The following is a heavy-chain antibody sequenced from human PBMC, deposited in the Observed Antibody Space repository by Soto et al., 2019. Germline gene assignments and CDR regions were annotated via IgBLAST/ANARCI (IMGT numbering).Heavy chain of an antibody. CDR3: ARDYGSGWPYYYYGMDV. Sequence: ASVKVSCKASGYTFTSYGISWVRQAPGQGLEWMGWINPNSGGTNYAQKFQGRVTMTRDTSISTAYMERSRLRSDDTAVYYCARDYGSGWPYYYYGMDVWGQGTTVTVSS. V-gene: IGHV1-2*02. J-gene: IGHJ6*02. CDR2: INPNSGGT. D-gene: IGHD6-19*01. CDR1: GYTFTSYG.